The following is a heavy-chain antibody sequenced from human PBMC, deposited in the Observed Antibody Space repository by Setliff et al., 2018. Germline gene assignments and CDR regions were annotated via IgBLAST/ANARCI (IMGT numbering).Heavy chain of an antibody. CDR2: IKRITDSGTT. Sequence: LRLSCTASGFTFSNAWMSWVRQAPGKGLEWVGRIKRITDSGTTDHAAPVKGRFNVSRDDSISTLYLQMNSLKTEDTAVYYCTTSPISSGWHSNFDYNMDVWGQGTTVTVSS. CDR1: GFTFSNAW. V-gene: IGHV3-15*01. J-gene: IGHJ6*02. CDR3: TTSPISSGWHSNFDYNMDV. D-gene: IGHD6-19*01.